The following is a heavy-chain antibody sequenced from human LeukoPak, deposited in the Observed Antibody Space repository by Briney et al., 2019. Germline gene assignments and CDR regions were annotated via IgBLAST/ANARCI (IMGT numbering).Heavy chain of an antibody. CDR1: GGSISSSSYY. CDR2: IYYSGST. CDR3: ARSGAMYTPSRYGMDV. J-gene: IGHJ6*02. D-gene: IGHD7-27*01. V-gene: IGHV4-39*07. Sequence: PSETLSLTCTVSGGSISSSSYYWGWIRQPPGKGLEWIGSIYYSGSTYYNPSLKSRVTISVDTSKNQFSLKLSSVTAADTAVYYCARSGAMYTPSRYGMDVWGQGTTVTVSS.